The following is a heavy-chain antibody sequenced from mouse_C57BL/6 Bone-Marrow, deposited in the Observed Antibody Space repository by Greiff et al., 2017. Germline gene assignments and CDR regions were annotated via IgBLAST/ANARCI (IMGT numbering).Heavy chain of an antibody. CDR3: ARQGRGYAMDY. CDR2: ISSGGSYT. J-gene: IGHJ4*01. CDR1: GFTFSSYG. V-gene: IGHV5-6*01. Sequence: EVMLVESGGDLVKPGGSLKLSCAASGFTFSSYGMSWVRQTPDKRLEWVVTISSGGSYTYYPDSVKGRFTISRDNAKNTLYLQMSSLKSEDTAMYYCARQGRGYAMDYWGQGTSVTVSS.